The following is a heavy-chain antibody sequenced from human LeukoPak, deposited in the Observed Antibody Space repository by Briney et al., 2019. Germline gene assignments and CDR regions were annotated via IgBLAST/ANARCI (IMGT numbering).Heavy chain of an antibody. D-gene: IGHD3-22*01. J-gene: IGHJ4*02. V-gene: IGHV4-39*07. CDR1: GGSISSSSYY. CDR3: ARGPDSSGYYFFDY. Sequence: SETLSLTCTVSGGSISSSSYYWGWIRQPPGKGLEWIGSIYYSGSTNYNPSLKSRVTISVDTSKNQFSLKLSSVTAADTAAYYCARGPDSSGYYFFDYWGQGTLVTVSS. CDR2: IYYSGST.